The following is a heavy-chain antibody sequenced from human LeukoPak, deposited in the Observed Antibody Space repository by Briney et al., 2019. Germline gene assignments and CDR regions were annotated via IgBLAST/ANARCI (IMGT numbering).Heavy chain of an antibody. D-gene: IGHD6-13*01. CDR2: IIPIFGTA. CDR3: ARGPRSSTPARWFQH. J-gene: IGHJ1*01. CDR1: GGTFSSYA. Sequence: SVKVSCKASGGTFSSYAISWVRQAPGQGLEWMGGIIPIFGTANYAQKFQGRVTITADESTSTAYMELSSLRSEDTAVYYCARGPRSSTPARWFQHWGQGTLVTVSS. V-gene: IGHV1-69*13.